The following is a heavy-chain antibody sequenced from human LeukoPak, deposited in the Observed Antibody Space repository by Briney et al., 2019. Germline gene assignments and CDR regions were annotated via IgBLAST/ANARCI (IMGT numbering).Heavy chain of an antibody. V-gene: IGHV3-48*01. Sequence: GGSLRLSCAASGFTFSNYNMNWVRQAPGKGLEWVSYISSSSSTIHYAESVKGRFTISRDNARNSLYLQMNSLRAEDTAVYYCAGDFLEDDYWGQGTLVTVSS. CDR2: ISSSSSTI. CDR1: GFTFSNYN. J-gene: IGHJ4*02. D-gene: IGHD3-3*01. CDR3: AGDFLEDDY.